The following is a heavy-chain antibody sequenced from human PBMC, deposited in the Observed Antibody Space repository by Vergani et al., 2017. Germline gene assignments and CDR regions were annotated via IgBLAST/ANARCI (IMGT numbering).Heavy chain of an antibody. CDR2: ISGSGGST. D-gene: IGHD3-22*01. CDR1: GFTFSSYA. CDR3: AKVLSYYDSSGPDV. Sequence: EVQLLESGGGLVQPGWSLRLSCAASGFTFSSYAMSWVRQAPGKGLEWVSAISGSGGSTYYADSVKGRFTISRDNSKNTLYLQMNSLRAEDTAVYYCAKVLSYYDSSGPDVWGQGTTVTVSS. J-gene: IGHJ6*02. V-gene: IGHV3-23*01.